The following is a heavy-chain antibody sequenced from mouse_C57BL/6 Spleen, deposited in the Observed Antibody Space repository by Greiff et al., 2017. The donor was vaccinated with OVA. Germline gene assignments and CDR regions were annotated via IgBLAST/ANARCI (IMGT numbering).Heavy chain of an antibody. V-gene: IGHV1-64*01. D-gene: IGHD1-1*01. CDR2: IHPNSGST. J-gene: IGHJ1*03. CDR1: GYTFTSYW. Sequence: QVQLKQPGAELVKPGASVKLSCKASGYTFTSYWMHWVKQRPGQGLEWIGMIHPNSGSTNYNEKFKSKATLTVDKSSSTAYMQLSSLTSEDSAVYYSARRGYYGSSENWYFDVWGTGTTVTVSS. CDR3: ARRGYYGSSENWYFDV.